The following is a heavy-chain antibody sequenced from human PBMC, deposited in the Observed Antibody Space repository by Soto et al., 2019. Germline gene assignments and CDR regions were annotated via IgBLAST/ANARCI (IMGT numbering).Heavy chain of an antibody. Sequence: SETLSLTCSVSGCSISSGYWTWIRHPPGKGLEWIGYIYLGGSINYNPSLKSRVIISVDTSKNQFSLKLSSVTAADTAVYYCGRGGWRHIDYGGKGTLVTVPS. CDR3: GRGGWRHIDY. J-gene: IGHJ4*02. D-gene: IGHD3-3*01. V-gene: IGHV4-59*08. CDR1: GCSISSGY. CDR2: IYLGGSI.